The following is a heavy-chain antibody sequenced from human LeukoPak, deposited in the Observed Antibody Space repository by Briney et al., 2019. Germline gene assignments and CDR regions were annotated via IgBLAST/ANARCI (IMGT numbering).Heavy chain of an antibody. CDR2: INPNSGGT. J-gene: IGHJ4*02. V-gene: IGHV1-2*02. D-gene: IGHD3-22*01. CDR3: ARVAVPYHYDSSGYLTYFDY. Sequence: GASVKVSCKASGYTFAGYYMHWVRQAPGQGLEWMGWINPNSGGTNYAQKFQGRVTMTRDTSISTAYMELSRLRSDDTAVYYCARVAVPYHYDSSGYLTYFDYWGQGTLVTVSS. CDR1: GYTFAGYY.